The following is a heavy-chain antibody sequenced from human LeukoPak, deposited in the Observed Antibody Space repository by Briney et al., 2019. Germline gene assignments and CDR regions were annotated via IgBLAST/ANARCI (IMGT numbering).Heavy chain of an antibody. V-gene: IGHV4-31*03. CDR3: ARVAGLWFGEFYFDY. CDR1: GGSISSGGYY. Sequence: SETLPLTCTVSGGSISSGGYYWSWIRQHPGKGLEWIGYIYYSGSTYYNPSLKSRVTISVDTSKNQFSLKLSSGTAADTAVYYCARVAGLWFGEFYFDYWGQGTLVTVSS. D-gene: IGHD3-10*01. CDR2: IYYSGST. J-gene: IGHJ4*02.